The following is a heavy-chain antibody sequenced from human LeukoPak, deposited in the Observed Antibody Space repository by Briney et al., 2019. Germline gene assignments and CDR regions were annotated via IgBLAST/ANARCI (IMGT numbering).Heavy chain of an antibody. J-gene: IGHJ5*02. CDR1: GYTFTSYG. CDR3: ARDRDDYGDYAFMSVDP. CDR2: ISAYNGNT. V-gene: IGHV1-18*01. D-gene: IGHD4-17*01. Sequence: GASVKVSCKASGYTFTSYGISWVRQAPGQGLEWMGWISAYNGNTNYAQKLQGRVTMTTDTSTSTAYMELRSLRSDDTAVYYCARDRDDYGDYAFMSVDPWGQGTLVTVSS.